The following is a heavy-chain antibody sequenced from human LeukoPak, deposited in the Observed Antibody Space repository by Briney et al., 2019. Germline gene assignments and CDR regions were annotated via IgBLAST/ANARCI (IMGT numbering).Heavy chain of an antibody. CDR2: IYSGGST. Sequence: GGSLRLSCAASGFTVSSNYMSWVRQAPGKGLEWVSVIYSGGSTYYADSVKGRFTISRDNSKNTLYLQMNSLRAEDTAVYYCAKAPGFSSSTSCYFDYWGQGTLVTVSS. D-gene: IGHD2-2*01. CDR3: AKAPGFSSSTSCYFDY. V-gene: IGHV3-66*02. CDR1: GFTVSSNY. J-gene: IGHJ4*02.